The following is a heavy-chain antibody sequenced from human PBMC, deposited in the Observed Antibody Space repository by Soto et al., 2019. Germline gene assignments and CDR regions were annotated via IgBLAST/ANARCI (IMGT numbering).Heavy chain of an antibody. CDR2: ISYDGSKK. CDR1: GFTFSSYP. V-gene: IGHV3-30-3*01. CDR3: ARPRDYSSYYYGMDV. Sequence: QVQLVESGGGVVQPGRSLRLSCAASGFTFSSYPMHWVRQAPGKGLEWVAVISYDGSKKYYAESVKGRFTISRDNSKNTLSLQMDSLRGEDTAVYYCARPRDYSSYYYGMDVWDQGTTVTVSS. J-gene: IGHJ6*02. D-gene: IGHD4-4*01.